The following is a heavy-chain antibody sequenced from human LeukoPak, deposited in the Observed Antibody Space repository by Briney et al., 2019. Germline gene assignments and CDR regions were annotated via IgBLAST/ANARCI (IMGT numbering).Heavy chain of an antibody. Sequence: GRSPRLSCAASGFTFSSYGMHWVRQAPGKGLEWVAVISYDGSNKYYADSVKGRFTISRDNSKNTLYLQMNSLRAEDTAVYYCAKDAEYYYGSGSYPSYWGQGTLVTVSS. CDR2: ISYDGSNK. D-gene: IGHD3-10*01. V-gene: IGHV3-30*18. CDR1: GFTFSSYG. CDR3: AKDAEYYYGSGSYPSY. J-gene: IGHJ4*02.